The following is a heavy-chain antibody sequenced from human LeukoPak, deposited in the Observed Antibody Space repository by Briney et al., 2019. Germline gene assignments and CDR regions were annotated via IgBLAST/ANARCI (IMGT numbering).Heavy chain of an antibody. V-gene: IGHV4-59*08. CDR3: AKMGNPAAVTTDY. J-gene: IGHJ4*02. Sequence: SETLSLTCTVSGGSMRSYYWSWIRQPPGKGLEWIGYIYYSGSTNYNPSLKSRVTISIDTSKNQFSLKLSSVTAADTAIYYCAKMGNPAAVTTDYWGQGTLVTVSS. D-gene: IGHD4-17*01. CDR2: IYYSGST. CDR1: GGSMRSYY.